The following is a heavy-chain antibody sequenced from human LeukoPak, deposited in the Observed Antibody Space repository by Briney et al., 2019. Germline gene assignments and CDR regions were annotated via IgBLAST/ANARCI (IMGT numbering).Heavy chain of an antibody. J-gene: IGHJ4*02. D-gene: IGHD4-17*01. Sequence: ASVKVSCKASGYTFTSYYMHWVRQAPGQGLEWMGIINPSGGSTSYAQKFQGRVTMTRDTSTSTVYMELSSLRSEDTAVYYCARDLSQDYGDSLEGGYWGRGTLVTVSS. V-gene: IGHV1-46*01. CDR3: ARDLSQDYGDSLEGGY. CDR2: INPSGGST. CDR1: GYTFTSYY.